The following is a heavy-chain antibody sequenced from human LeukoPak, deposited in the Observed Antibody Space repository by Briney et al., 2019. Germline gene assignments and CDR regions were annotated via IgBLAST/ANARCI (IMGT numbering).Heavy chain of an antibody. D-gene: IGHD1/OR15-1a*01. CDR1: GGSFSGYY. J-gene: IGHJ4*02. Sequence: KPSETLPLTCAVYGGSFSGYYWSWIRQPPGKGLEWIGEINHSGSTNYNPSLKSRVTISVDTSKNQFSLKLSSVTAADTAVYYCARGTRGTVPTTFDYWGQGTLVTVSS. CDR2: INHSGST. V-gene: IGHV4-34*01. CDR3: ARGTRGTVPTTFDY.